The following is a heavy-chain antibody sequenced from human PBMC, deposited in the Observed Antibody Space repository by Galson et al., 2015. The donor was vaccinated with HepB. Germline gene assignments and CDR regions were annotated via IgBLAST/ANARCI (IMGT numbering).Heavy chain of an antibody. Sequence: SVKVSCKASGGTFSSYAISWVRQAPGQGLEWMGGIIPIFGTANYAQKFQGRVTITADESTSTAYMELSSLRSEDTAVYYCASGRLGYLDAFDIWGQGTMVTVSS. D-gene: IGHD5-12*01. J-gene: IGHJ3*02. CDR1: GGTFSSYA. CDR3: ASGRLGYLDAFDI. CDR2: IIPIFGTA. V-gene: IGHV1-69*13.